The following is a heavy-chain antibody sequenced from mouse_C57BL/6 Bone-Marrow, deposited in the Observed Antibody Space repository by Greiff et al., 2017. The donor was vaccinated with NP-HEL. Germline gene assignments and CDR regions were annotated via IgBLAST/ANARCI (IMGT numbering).Heavy chain of an antibody. J-gene: IGHJ1*03. V-gene: IGHV1-61*01. CDR1: GYTFTSYW. CDR3: ARGAAQTWYFDV. D-gene: IGHD3-2*02. Sequence: VQLQQPGAELVRPGSSVKLSCKASGYTFTSYWMDWVKQRPGQGLEWIGNIYPSDSETHYNQKFKDKATLTVDKSSSTAYMQLSSLTSEDSAVYYRARGAAQTWYFDVWGTGTTVTVSS. CDR2: IYPSDSET.